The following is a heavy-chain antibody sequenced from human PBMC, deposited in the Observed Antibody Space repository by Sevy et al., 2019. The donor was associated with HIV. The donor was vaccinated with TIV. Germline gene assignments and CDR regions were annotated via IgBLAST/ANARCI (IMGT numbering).Heavy chain of an antibody. D-gene: IGHD3-22*01. CDR3: ARVATTDYYDSSGYAGAWKWFDP. J-gene: IGHJ5*02. V-gene: IGHV3-21*06. CDR2: ISGRRNYI. Sequence: GGSLRLSCAASGITFSSYTMNWVRQAPGKGLEWVASISGRRNYIYYAGSVKGRLTVSRDNDKNSLYLQMNSLRVEDTAVYYCARVATTDYYDSSGYAGAWKWFDPWGQGTQVTVSS. CDR1: GITFSSYT.